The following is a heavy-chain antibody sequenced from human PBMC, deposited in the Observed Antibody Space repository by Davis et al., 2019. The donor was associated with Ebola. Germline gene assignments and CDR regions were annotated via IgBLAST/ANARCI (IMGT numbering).Heavy chain of an antibody. CDR3: ARRGYCSSSSCHSDY. J-gene: IGHJ4*02. CDR2: ISHSGST. CDR1: GGSISSSSYY. V-gene: IGHV4-39*07. Sequence: MPSETLSLTCTVSGGSISSSSYYWGWIRQPPGKGLEWIGEISHSGSTNYNPSLKSRVTISIDTSRNQFSLKMSSVTAADTAVYYCARRGYCSSSSCHSDYWGQGTLVTVSS. D-gene: IGHD2-2*01.